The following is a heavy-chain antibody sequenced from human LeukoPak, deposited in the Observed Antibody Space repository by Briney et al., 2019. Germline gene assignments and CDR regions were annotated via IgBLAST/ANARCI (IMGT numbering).Heavy chain of an antibody. CDR1: GFTFSSYS. CDR2: ISSSSSYI. D-gene: IGHD3-10*01. V-gene: IGHV3-21*01. J-gene: IGHJ3*02. CDR3: ARGDGATPPDAFDI. Sequence: GGTLRLSCAASGFTFSSYSMNWVRQAPGKGLQWVSSISSSSSYIYYADSVKGRFTISRYIAKNSLYLQMNSLRGEDTAVYYCARGDGATPPDAFDIWGQGTMVTVS.